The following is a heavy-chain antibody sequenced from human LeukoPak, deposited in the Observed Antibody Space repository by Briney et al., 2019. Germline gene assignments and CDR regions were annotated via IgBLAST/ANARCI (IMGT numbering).Heavy chain of an antibody. CDR1: GFAFSTYD. CDR3: AQGGYFAFDF. CDR2: INRSGGK. V-gene: IGHV3-23*01. D-gene: IGHD2-2*03. Sequence: GGSLRLSCVASGFAFSTYDMQWVRQAPGKGLEWVSGINRSGGKYYTDSVKGRFTISRDSSKSTLYLEMNSLRADDTAVYYCAQGGYFAFDFWGQGTMVTVSS. J-gene: IGHJ3*01.